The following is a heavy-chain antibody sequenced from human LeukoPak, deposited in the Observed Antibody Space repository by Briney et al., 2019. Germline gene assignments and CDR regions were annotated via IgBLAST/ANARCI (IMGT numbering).Heavy chain of an antibody. Sequence: SGPALVKPTQTLTLNCTFSGFSLSTSGMRGSWIRQPPGKALEWLARIDWDDDKFYSTSLKTRLTISKDTPKNQVVLTMTNMDPVDTATYYCARMDDFWSGYFYWGQGTLVTVSS. D-gene: IGHD3-3*01. CDR2: IDWDDDK. J-gene: IGHJ4*02. CDR3: ARMDDFWSGYFY. V-gene: IGHV2-70*04. CDR1: GFSLSTSGMR.